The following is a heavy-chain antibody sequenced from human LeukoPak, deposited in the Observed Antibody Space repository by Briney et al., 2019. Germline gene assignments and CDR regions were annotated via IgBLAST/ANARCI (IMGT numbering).Heavy chain of an antibody. CDR1: GFTFSTHG. CDR3: ARSRPYYDFWSDTISDY. J-gene: IGHJ4*02. V-gene: IGHV3-23*01. CDR2: ICGSGIGHIT. D-gene: IGHD3-3*01. Sequence: PGGSLRLSCVGSGFTFSTHGMNWVRQAPGKGLEWVSGICGSGIGHITHYADSGKGRFTISRDNSKNMVYLQMNSLRAEDTAVYYCARSRPYYDFWSDTISDYWGQGTLVTVSS.